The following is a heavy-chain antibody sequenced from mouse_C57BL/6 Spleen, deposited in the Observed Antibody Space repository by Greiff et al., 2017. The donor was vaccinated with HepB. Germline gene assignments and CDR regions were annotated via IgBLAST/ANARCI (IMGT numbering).Heavy chain of an antibody. CDR1: GFTFSDYG. CDR2: ISSGSSTI. Sequence: EVQLVESGGGLVKPGGSLKLSCAASGFTFSDYGMHWVRQAPEKGLEWVAYISSGSSTIYYADTVKGRFTISRDNAKNTLFLQMTSLRSEDTAMYYCARPSISYYFDYWGQGTTLTVSS. CDR3: ARPSISYYFDY. V-gene: IGHV5-17*01. J-gene: IGHJ2*01.